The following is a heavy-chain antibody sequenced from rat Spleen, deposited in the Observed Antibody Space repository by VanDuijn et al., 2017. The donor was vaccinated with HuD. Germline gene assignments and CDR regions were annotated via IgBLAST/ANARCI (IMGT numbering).Heavy chain of an antibody. CDR2: ISYDGGNT. CDR1: GFTFSSFA. V-gene: IGHV5-25*01. D-gene: IGHD5-1*01. Sequence: EVQLVESGGGLVQPGRSMKLSCAASGFTFSSFAMAWVRQAPTKGLEWVASISYDGGNTYYRDSVKGRFTISRDNAKSSLYLQMDSLRSEDTSTYYCAKKLGGGMDAWGQGASVTVSS. CDR3: AKKLGGGMDA. J-gene: IGHJ4*01.